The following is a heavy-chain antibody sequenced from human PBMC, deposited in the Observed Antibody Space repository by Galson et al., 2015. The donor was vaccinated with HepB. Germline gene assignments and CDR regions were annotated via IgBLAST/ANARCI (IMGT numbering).Heavy chain of an antibody. V-gene: IGHV3-23*01. D-gene: IGHD2/OR15-2a*01. J-gene: IGHJ4*02. CDR2: ISRGGDTS. CDR3: VRGTTAPDY. CDR1: GFTFTSYA. Sequence: SLRLSCAACGFTFTSYAMSWVGQARGTGLECLSAISRGGDTSDYADSVKGRFTVSRDSSTNTRYLQMNGLRADDTAIYYCVRGTTAPDYWGQGTLVTVSS.